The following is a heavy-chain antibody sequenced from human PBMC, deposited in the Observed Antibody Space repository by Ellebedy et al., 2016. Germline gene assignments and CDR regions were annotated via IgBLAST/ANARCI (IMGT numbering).Heavy chain of an antibody. Sequence: DSVKGRFAISRDDSKNTVYLQMNSLRPNDTAVYYCARDVGNEWEVNYFYGMDVWGQGTTVTVSS. CDR3: ARDVGNEWEVNYFYGMDV. J-gene: IGHJ6*02. V-gene: IGHV3-30*09. D-gene: IGHD1-26*01.